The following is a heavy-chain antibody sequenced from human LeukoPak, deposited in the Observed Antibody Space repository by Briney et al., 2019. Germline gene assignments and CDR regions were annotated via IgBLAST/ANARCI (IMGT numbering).Heavy chain of an antibody. CDR2: ISPDGTSK. V-gene: IGHV3-30-3*01. CDR1: KFIFIDSP. J-gene: IGHJ5*02. Sequence: GRSLRLSCVASKFIFIDSPMHWVRQPPGKGLQWVAVISPDGTSKYYADPVKGRFTISRDNSKDTLFLQMESLRIEDTAVYYCARDPLSPEPWGQGTLVTVSS. CDR3: ARDPLSPEP.